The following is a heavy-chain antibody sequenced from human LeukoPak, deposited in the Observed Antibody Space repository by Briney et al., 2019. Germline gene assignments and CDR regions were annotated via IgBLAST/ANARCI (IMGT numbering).Heavy chain of an antibody. J-gene: IGHJ6*03. V-gene: IGHV1-69*05. Sequence: GASVKVSCKASGGTFSSYAISWVRQAPGQGLEWMGGIIPIFGTANYAQKFQGRVTITTDESTSTAYMELSSLRSEDTAMYYCARAPGLGYCSGGSCTYYYYYMDVWGKGTTVTVSS. D-gene: IGHD2-15*01. CDR3: ARAPGLGYCSGGSCTYYYYYMDV. CDR1: GGTFSSYA. CDR2: IIPIFGTA.